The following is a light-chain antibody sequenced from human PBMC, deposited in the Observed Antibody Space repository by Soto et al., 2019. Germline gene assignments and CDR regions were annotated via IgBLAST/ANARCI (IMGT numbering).Light chain of an antibody. Sequence: EVVMTQSPASLSVSPGERATLSCRASQSVRGNLAWYQQKPGQAPRLLIYGASTRATGVPARFSGSGSGTEFTLNISSLQSEDFAVYYCQEYNNWPPMYTFGQGTNLEIK. CDR1: QSVRGN. CDR2: GAS. V-gene: IGKV3-15*01. J-gene: IGKJ2*01. CDR3: QEYNNWPPMYT.